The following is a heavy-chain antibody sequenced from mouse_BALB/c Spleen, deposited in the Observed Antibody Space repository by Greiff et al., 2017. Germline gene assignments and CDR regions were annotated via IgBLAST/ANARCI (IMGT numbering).Heavy chain of an antibody. Sequence: EVQLQQSGPELVKPGASVKISCKASGYTFTDYNMHWVKQSHGKSLEWIGYIYPYNGGTGYNQKFKSKATLTVDNSSSTAYMELRSLTSEDSAVYYCAREEDLYWYFDVWGAGTTVTVSS. V-gene: IGHV1S29*02. J-gene: IGHJ1*01. CDR1: GYTFTDYN. CDR2: IYPYNGGT. CDR3: AREEDLYWYFDV.